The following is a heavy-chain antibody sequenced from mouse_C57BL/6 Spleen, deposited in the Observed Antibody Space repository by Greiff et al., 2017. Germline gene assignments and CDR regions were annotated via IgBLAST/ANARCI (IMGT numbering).Heavy chain of an antibody. D-gene: IGHD3-3*01. CDR1: GYTFTSYW. J-gene: IGHJ2*01. V-gene: IGHV1-53*01. Sequence: VKLVESGTELVKPGASVKLSCKASGYTFTSYWMHWVKQRPGKGLEWIGNINPSNGGTNYNEKVKSKVTLTVDKTSSTAYMPISSLTSEDSADYYSERGGLGADYWGQGTTLTVSS. CDR2: INPSNGGT. CDR3: ERGGLGADY.